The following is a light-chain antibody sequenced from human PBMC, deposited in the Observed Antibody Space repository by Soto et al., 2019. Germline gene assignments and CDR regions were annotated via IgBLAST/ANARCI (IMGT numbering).Light chain of an antibody. Sequence: EIVLTQSPGTLSLSPGERATLSCRASQSISSTYLAWYRQKSGQAPSLLIYGASNRATGIPARFSGSGSGKDFTPTTSSLEPEVFAVYYCRQRSDWPITWGQGTGLEI. CDR2: GAS. CDR1: QSISSTY. J-gene: IGKJ5*01. CDR3: RQRSDWPIT. V-gene: IGKV3D-20*02.